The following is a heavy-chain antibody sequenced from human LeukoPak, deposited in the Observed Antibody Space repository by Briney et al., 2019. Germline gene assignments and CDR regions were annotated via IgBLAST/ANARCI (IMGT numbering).Heavy chain of an antibody. J-gene: IGHJ4*02. D-gene: IGHD5-24*01. CDR1: GFIFSTYG. CDR3: ARGRWSFDY. Sequence: GGSLRLSCATSGFIFSTYGIHWVRQAPGKGLEWVAMISFDGSKKYYADSVKGRFTISRDNSKNTLYLQMNRLRAEDTAVYYCARGRWSFDYWGQGTLVTVSS. V-gene: IGHV3-30*03. CDR2: ISFDGSKK.